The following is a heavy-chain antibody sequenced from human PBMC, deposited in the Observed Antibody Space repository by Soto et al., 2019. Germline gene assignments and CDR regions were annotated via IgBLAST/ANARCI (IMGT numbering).Heavy chain of an antibody. J-gene: IGHJ6*02. Sequence: PSETLSLTCAVYGGSFSGYYWSWIRQPPGKGLEWIGEINHSGSTNYNPSLKSRVTISVDTSKNQFSLKLSSVTAADTAVYYCARGRNYYYGSGSYEFWYYYGMDVWGQGTTVTVSS. CDR1: GGSFSGYY. D-gene: IGHD3-10*01. V-gene: IGHV4-34*01. CDR3: ARGRNYYYGSGSYEFWYYYGMDV. CDR2: INHSGST.